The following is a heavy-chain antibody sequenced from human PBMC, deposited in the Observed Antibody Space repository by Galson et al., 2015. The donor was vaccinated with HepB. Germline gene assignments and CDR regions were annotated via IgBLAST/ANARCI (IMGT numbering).Heavy chain of an antibody. CDR2: IYSGGST. D-gene: IGHD3-3*01. CDR1: GFTVSSNY. Sequence: SLRLSCAASGFTVSSNYMSWVRQAPGKGLEWVSVIYSGGSTYYADSVKGRFTISRDNSKNTLYLQMNSLRAEDTAVYYCAREQPLRFLEWRKVAPYGGMDVWGQETTVTVSS. J-gene: IGHJ6*02. CDR3: AREQPLRFLEWRKVAPYGGMDV. V-gene: IGHV3-53*01.